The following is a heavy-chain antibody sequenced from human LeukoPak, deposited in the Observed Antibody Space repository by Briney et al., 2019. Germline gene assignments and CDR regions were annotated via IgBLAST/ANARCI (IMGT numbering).Heavy chain of an antibody. V-gene: IGHV3-21*01. Sequence: AGGSLRLSCAASGFTFSNYAMTWVRQAPGKGLEWGSTISGSGNLTYFADSVKGRFTISRDNAKNSLYLQMNSLRAEDTAVYYCARGQAYYYDSSGFDYWGQGTLVTVSS. CDR2: ISGSGNLT. CDR1: GFTFSNYA. J-gene: IGHJ4*02. D-gene: IGHD3-22*01. CDR3: ARGQAYYYDSSGFDY.